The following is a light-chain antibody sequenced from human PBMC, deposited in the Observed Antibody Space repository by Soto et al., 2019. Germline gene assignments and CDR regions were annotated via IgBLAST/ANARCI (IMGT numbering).Light chain of an antibody. CDR3: QQYNSYPWT. CDR2: DAS. V-gene: IGKV1-5*01. Sequence: DIQMTQSPSTLSASVGDRVTITCRASQSINSWLAWYQQKPGKAPKLLIYDASSLGSGVPSRFSGSGSGTEFTLTISSLQPDDFATYYCQQYNSYPWTFGQGTKVEIK. J-gene: IGKJ1*01. CDR1: QSINSW.